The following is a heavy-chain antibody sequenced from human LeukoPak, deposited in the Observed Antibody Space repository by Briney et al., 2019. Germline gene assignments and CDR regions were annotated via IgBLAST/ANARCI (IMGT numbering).Heavy chain of an antibody. CDR1: GFTFDDYT. CDR2: ISWDGGST. CDR3: AKDRGDYYFDY. D-gene: IGHD3-3*01. Sequence: GGSLRLSCAASGFTFDDYTMHWVRQAPGKGLEWVSLISWDGGSTYYADSVKGRLTISRDNSKNSLYLQMNSLRTEDTALYYCAKDRGDYYFDYWGQGTLVTVSS. J-gene: IGHJ4*02. V-gene: IGHV3-43*01.